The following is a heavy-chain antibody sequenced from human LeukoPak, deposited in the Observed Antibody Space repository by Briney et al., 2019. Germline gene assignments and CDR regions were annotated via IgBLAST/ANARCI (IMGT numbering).Heavy chain of an antibody. CDR1: GGSFSGYY. V-gene: IGHV4-31*11. CDR3: ARVTGYSNYPFDY. J-gene: IGHJ4*02. D-gene: IGHD4-4*01. Sequence: SETLSLTCAVYGGSFSGYYWSWIRQHPGKGLEWIGYIYYSGSTYYNPSLKSRVTISVDTSKNQFSLKLSSVTAADTAVYYCARVTGYSNYPFDYWGQGTLVTVSS. CDR2: IYYSGST.